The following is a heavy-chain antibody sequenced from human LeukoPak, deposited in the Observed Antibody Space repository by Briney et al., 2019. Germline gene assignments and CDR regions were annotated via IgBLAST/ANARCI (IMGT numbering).Heavy chain of an antibody. V-gene: IGHV3-7*03. CDR3: ATSGTRGVINGH. CDR1: GFTFSNYA. Sequence: GGSLRLSCAASGFTFSNYAMNWVRQAPGKGLEWVANIKQDGSETYYVDSVKGRFTISRDNAKKSLYLQMDSLRVEDTAVYYCATSGTRGVINGHWGQGTLVTVSS. D-gene: IGHD3-10*01. CDR2: IKQDGSET. J-gene: IGHJ4*02.